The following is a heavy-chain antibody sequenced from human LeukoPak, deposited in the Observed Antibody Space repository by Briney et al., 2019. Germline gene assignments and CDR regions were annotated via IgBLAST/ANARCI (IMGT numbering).Heavy chain of an antibody. D-gene: IGHD4-17*01. J-gene: IGHJ4*02. V-gene: IGHV3-23*01. CDR2: ISGSADST. Sequence: GGSLRLSCAASGFTCSSYAMSWVRQAPGKGLEWVSTISGSADSTYYADSVKGRFTISRDTSKNTLYLQMNTLRADDTAVYYCAKSPMTTVTTGGFDYWGQGTLVTVSS. CDR1: GFTCSSYA. CDR3: AKSPMTTVTTGGFDY.